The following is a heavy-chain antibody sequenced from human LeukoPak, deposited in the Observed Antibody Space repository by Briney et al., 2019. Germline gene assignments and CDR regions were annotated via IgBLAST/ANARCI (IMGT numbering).Heavy chain of an antibody. J-gene: IGHJ4*02. Sequence: GSLRLSCAASGFTFSSYSMNWVRQAPGKGLEWIGTVYYSGSTYYNPSLKSRVTISVDTSKNQFSLKLSSVTAADTAVYYCARDSIAARGTFDYWGQGTLVTVSS. V-gene: IGHV4-38-2*02. CDR1: GFTFSSYS. CDR3: ARDSIAARGTFDY. D-gene: IGHD6-6*01. CDR2: VYYSGST.